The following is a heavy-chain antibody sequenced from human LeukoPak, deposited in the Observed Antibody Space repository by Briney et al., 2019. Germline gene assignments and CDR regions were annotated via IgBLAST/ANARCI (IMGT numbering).Heavy chain of an antibody. CDR3: AKDSGYDLPGGFDY. CDR1: GFTFSSYG. Sequence: PGGSLRLSCAASGFTFSSYGMDWVRQAPGKGLEWVAIISYDGSNKYYADSVKGRFTISRDNSKNTLYLQMNSLRAEDTAVYYCAKDSGYDLPGGFDYWGQGTLVTVSS. V-gene: IGHV3-30*18. D-gene: IGHD5-12*01. CDR2: ISYDGSNK. J-gene: IGHJ4*02.